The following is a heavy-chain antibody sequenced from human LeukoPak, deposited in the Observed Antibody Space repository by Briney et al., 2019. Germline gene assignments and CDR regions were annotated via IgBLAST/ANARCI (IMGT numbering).Heavy chain of an antibody. V-gene: IGHV3-73*01. CDR2: TRSKANNYAT. J-gene: IGHJ6*02. CDR3: IRGAASGSYYGLDV. CDR1: GFTFSGST. D-gene: IGHD1-26*01. Sequence: GGSLRLSCAASGFTFSGSTMHWVRQASGKGLEWVGRTRSKANNYATAYATSVKGRFTLSRDDSKNTAYLQMNSLKTEDTAVYYCIRGAASGSYYGLDVWGQGATVTVSS.